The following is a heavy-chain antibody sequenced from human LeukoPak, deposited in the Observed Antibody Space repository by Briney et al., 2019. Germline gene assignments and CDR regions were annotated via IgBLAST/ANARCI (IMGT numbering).Heavy chain of an antibody. V-gene: IGHV1-18*01. Sequence: GSGTVSCTASGYTFTSYGISWVRQAPGQGLEWIGWISAYNGNTNYAQKLQGRVTMTTDTSTSTAYMELRSLRSDDTAVYYCARDISDSSGPNWFDPWGQGTLVTVSS. CDR3: ARDISDSSGPNWFDP. J-gene: IGHJ5*02. CDR1: GYTFTSYG. CDR2: ISAYNGNT. D-gene: IGHD3-22*01.